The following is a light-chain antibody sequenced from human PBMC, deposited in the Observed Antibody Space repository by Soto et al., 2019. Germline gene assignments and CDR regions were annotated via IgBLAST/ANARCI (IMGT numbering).Light chain of an antibody. CDR2: SNN. J-gene: IGLJ2*01. CDR1: SSNIGSNT. Sequence: QSVLTQPPSASGTPGQRVTISCSGSSSNIGSNTVNWYQQLPGTAPKLLIYSNNQRPSGVPDRFSGSKSGTSASLAISGLQSEAEADYYCAAWDDSLNGPVFGRGTKLAVL. CDR3: AAWDDSLNGPV. V-gene: IGLV1-44*01.